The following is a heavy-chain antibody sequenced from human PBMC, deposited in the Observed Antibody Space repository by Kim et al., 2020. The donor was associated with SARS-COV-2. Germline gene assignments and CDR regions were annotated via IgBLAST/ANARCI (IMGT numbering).Heavy chain of an antibody. Sequence: FQGRVTITADKATSTAYMELSSLRSEDTAVYYCARVRAIERGYSYGYFDYWGQGTLVTVSS. CDR3: ARVRAIERGYSYGYFDY. V-gene: IGHV1-69*04. J-gene: IGHJ4*02. D-gene: IGHD5-18*01.